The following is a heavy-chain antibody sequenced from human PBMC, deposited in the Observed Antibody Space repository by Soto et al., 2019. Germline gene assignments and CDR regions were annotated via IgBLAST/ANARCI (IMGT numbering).Heavy chain of an antibody. V-gene: IGHV2-70*13. Sequence: SGPTMVNPTDTLTLTCTFSGFSLTSPGMCVSWIRQPPGKALEWLALIERDDDDKYYSTSLKTRLTISKDTRKNQVVLTMANMRRGETGTYCCAQSIRGPRRFKGMEVWGQGTTVT. J-gene: IGHJ6*02. CDR3: AQSIRGPRRFKGMEV. CDR2: IERDDDDK. D-gene: IGHD1-20*01. CDR1: GFSLTSPGMC.